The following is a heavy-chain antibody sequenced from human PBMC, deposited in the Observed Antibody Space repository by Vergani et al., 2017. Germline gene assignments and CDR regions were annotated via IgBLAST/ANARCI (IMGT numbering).Heavy chain of an antibody. J-gene: IGHJ5*02. Sequence: QVQLQESGPGLVKPSGTLSLTCAVSGGSISSSNWWSWVRQPPGKGLEWIWENYHSGSTNYNPSLKSRVTISVDKSKNQFSLKLSSVTAADTAVYYCARSRGVIAAAGRGGFDPWGQGTLVTVSS. CDR1: GGSISSSNW. V-gene: IGHV4-4*02. D-gene: IGHD6-13*01. CDR2: NYHSGST. CDR3: ARSRGVIAAAGRGGFDP.